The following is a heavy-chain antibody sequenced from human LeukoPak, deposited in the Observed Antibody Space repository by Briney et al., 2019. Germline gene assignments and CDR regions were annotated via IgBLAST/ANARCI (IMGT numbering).Heavy chain of an antibody. CDR1: GFIFSSYG. V-gene: IGHV3-30*02. J-gene: IGHJ4*02. CDR3: AGVGATGAFDY. Sequence: GGSLRLPCAASGFIFSSYGMHWVRQAPGKGLEWVAFIRYDGNNKYYADSVEGRLTISRDNSKNTLYLQMNSLRAEDTAVYYCAGVGATGAFDYWGQGTLVTVSS. D-gene: IGHD1-26*01. CDR2: IRYDGNNK.